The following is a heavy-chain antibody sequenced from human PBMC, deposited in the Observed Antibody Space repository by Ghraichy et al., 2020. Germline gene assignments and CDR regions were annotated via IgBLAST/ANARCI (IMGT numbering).Heavy chain of an antibody. D-gene: IGHD3-3*01. CDR3: ARDLRQEIRGSYYFYGLDV. Sequence: SETLSLTCTVSGDSISNYYWTWIRQPPGKGLEWIGHIYYSGTTNYNPSLKSRVTVSLDVSRNQFSLKVTSVTAADTAVYYCARDLRQEIRGSYYFYGLDVWGQGTKVTVSS. V-gene: IGHV4-59*01. J-gene: IGHJ6*02. CDR2: IYYSGTT. CDR1: GDSISNYY.